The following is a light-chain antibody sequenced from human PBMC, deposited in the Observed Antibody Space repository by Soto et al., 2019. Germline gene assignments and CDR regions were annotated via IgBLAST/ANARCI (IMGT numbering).Light chain of an antibody. CDR1: ESIRNE. Sequence: DIQMTQSPSSLSASLGDRVTITCRPSESIRNELNWFQQRPGKAPRLLIYDTFTLQSGVPSRFSGSVSVTEFSLTISSLQDGDSAIYYCQQSFATPWTFGQGTKVEI. V-gene: IGKV1-39*01. CDR2: DTF. CDR3: QQSFATPWT. J-gene: IGKJ1*01.